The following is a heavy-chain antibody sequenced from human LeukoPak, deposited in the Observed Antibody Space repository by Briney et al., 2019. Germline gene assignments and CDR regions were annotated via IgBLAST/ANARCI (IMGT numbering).Heavy chain of an antibody. J-gene: IGHJ4*02. CDR2: INPNSGGT. V-gene: IGHV1-2*02. Sequence: ASVKVSCKASGYTFTGYYMHWVRQAPGQGLEWMGWINPNSGGTNYAQKFQGRVTMTRDTSISTAYMELSRLRSDDTAVYYCARESDYDILTGYFDYWGQGTLVTVSS. D-gene: IGHD3-9*01. CDR1: GYTFTGYY. CDR3: ARESDYDILTGYFDY.